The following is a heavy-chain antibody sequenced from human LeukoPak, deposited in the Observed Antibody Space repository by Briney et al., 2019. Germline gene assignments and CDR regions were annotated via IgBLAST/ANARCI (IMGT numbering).Heavy chain of an antibody. J-gene: IGHJ3*02. CDR2: ISSSGSTI. V-gene: IGHV3-11*01. CDR3: AQIAVVKNAFDI. D-gene: IGHD4-23*01. Sequence: GGSLRLSCAASGFTFSDYHMSWIRQAPGKGLEWVSYISSSGSTIYYAGSVKGRFTISRDNAKNSLYLQMNSLRAEDTAVYYCAQIAVVKNAFDIWGQGTMVTVSS. CDR1: GFTFSDYH.